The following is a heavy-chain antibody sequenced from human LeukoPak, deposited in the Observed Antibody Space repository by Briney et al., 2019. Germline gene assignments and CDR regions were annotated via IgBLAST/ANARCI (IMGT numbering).Heavy chain of an antibody. V-gene: IGHV4-30-2*01. Sequence: PSETLSLTCTVSGGSISSDGYYWSWIRQPPGKGLEWIGYIYHSGSTYYNPSLKSRVTISVDRSKNQFSLKLSSVTAADTAVYYCARGLWFGELLLQDYYYMDVWGKGTTVTVSS. CDR2: IYHSGST. D-gene: IGHD3-10*01. J-gene: IGHJ6*03. CDR1: GGSISSDGYY. CDR3: ARGLWFGELLLQDYYYMDV.